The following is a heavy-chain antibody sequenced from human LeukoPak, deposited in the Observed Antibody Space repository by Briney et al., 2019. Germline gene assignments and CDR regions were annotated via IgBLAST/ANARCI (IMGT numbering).Heavy chain of an antibody. J-gene: IGHJ4*02. CDR1: GFTFSSYW. V-gene: IGHV3-7*01. Sequence: GGSLRLSCTASGFTFSSYWMSWVRRAPGKGLEWVANIKQDGSEKYYVDSVKGRFTISRDNAKNSLYLQMNSLRAEDTGVFYCARHGDCRHFDNWGQGTLVTVSS. D-gene: IGHD2-21*02. CDR2: IKQDGSEK. CDR3: ARHGDCRHFDN.